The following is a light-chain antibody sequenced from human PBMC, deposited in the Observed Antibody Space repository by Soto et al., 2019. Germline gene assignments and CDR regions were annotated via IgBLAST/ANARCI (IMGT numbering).Light chain of an antibody. CDR1: QYIDSY. J-gene: IGKJ1*01. Sequence: DIQMTQSPSSLSASVGDRVSITCRASQYIDSYLNWYQQQPGKAPKLLIYRTSSLQSGVPSRFSGSKSGSGFTLTISSLQPEDFATYYCQQTYNFPRTFGRGTKVEIK. CDR3: QQTYNFPRT. CDR2: RTS. V-gene: IGKV1-39*01.